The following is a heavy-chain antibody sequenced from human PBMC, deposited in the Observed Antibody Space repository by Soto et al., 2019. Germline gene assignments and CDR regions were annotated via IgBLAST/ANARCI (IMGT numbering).Heavy chain of an antibody. D-gene: IGHD1-26*01. J-gene: IGHJ4*02. CDR1: GFNFRGYG. CDR2: TRHDGSNT. V-gene: IGHV3-33*01. Sequence: QVHLVQSGGGVVQPGRSLRLSCEASGFNFRGYGMHWVRQAPGKGLEWVAITRHDGSNTYYADSVRGRFTISRDNSKNTLYLQMNSLTVEDTAIYYCARDGVGITTFFDYLDYWGQGTLITVSS. CDR3: ARDGVGITTFFDYLDY.